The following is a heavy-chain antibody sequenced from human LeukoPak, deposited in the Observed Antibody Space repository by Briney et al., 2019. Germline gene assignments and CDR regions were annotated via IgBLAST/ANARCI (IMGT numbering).Heavy chain of an antibody. CDR1: GFTFSSYA. CDR2: ISGSGSNT. J-gene: IGHJ4*02. Sequence: GGSLRLSCAASGFTFSSYAMSGVRQAPGKGLEWVSAISGSGSNTYYVDSVKGRFTISRDNSKDTVYLQMNSLRAEDTAVYYCAKLGWRSVVVPAAAFDYWGQGTLVTVSS. CDR3: AKLGWRSVVVPAAAFDY. V-gene: IGHV3-23*01. D-gene: IGHD2-2*01.